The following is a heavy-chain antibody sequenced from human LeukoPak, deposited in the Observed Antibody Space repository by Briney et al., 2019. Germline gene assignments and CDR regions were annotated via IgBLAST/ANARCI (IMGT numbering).Heavy chain of an antibody. Sequence: KPGGSLRLSCAASGFTFSNAWMSWVRQAPGKGLEWVGRIKSKSDGGTRDFAAPVKGRFIISRDDSRNTLFLQMNSLKTEDTAVYFCTAVYGNSDFDYWGQGTLVTVSS. CDR2: IKSKSDGGTR. D-gene: IGHD5-24*01. CDR3: TAVYGNSDFDY. V-gene: IGHV3-15*01. J-gene: IGHJ4*02. CDR1: GFTFSNAW.